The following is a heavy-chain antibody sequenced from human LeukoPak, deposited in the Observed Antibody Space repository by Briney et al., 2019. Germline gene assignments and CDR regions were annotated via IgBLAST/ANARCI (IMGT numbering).Heavy chain of an antibody. CDR2: INHSGST. CDR1: GGSFSGYY. V-gene: IGHV4-34*01. D-gene: IGHD3-22*01. CDR3: ARELYYYDSSGPRGVDY. Sequence: SETLSLTCAVYGGSFSGYYWSWIRQPPGKGLEWIGEINHSGSTNYNPSLKSRVTISVDTPKNQFSLKLSSVTAADTAVYYCARELYYYDSSGPRGVDYWGQGTLVTVSS. J-gene: IGHJ4*02.